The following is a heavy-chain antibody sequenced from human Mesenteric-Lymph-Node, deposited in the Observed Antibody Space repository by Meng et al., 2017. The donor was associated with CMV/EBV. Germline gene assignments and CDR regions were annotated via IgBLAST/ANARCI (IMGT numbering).Heavy chain of an antibody. CDR3: ARRLGMDV. D-gene: IGHD3-16*01. Sequence: SQTLSLTCTVSSFSIRSACYWAWIRQSPGEGLEWIGSFYHTGTTHYNPSLKSRVTISVDMSKNQFSLKLTSVTAADTAVYYCARRLGMDVWGQGTTVTVSS. CDR1: SFSIRSACY. J-gene: IGHJ6*02. V-gene: IGHV4-38-2*02. CDR2: FYHTGTT.